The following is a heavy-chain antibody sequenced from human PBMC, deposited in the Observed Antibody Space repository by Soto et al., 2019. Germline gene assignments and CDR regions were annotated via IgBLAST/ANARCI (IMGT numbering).Heavy chain of an antibody. CDR1: GGTFSSYT. J-gene: IGHJ6*03. V-gene: IGHV1-69*02. CDR3: VTLRLAVTYYYYYYMDV. D-gene: IGHD2-8*02. CDR2: IIPILGIA. Sequence: SVKVSCKASGGTFSSYTISWVRQAPGQGLEWMGRIIPILGIANYAQKFQGRVTITADKSTSTAYMELSSLRSEDTAVYYCVTLRLAVTYYYYYYMDVWGKGTTVTVSS.